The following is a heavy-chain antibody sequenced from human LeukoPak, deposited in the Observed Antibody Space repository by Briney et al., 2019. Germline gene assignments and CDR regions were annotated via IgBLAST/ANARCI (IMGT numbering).Heavy chain of an antibody. Sequence: SETLSLTCTVSGGSINNNYWSWIRQPPGKGLEWIGYVYSNGNTNHNPSLKSRVIMSIETSKNQFSLKVPSVTAADTAVYYCASGTFDGPLYGTYWYFHVWGRGALVTVSS. CDR1: GGSINNNY. D-gene: IGHD1-14*01. CDR3: ASGTFDGPLYGTYWYFHV. J-gene: IGHJ2*01. CDR2: VYSNGNT. V-gene: IGHV4-59*01.